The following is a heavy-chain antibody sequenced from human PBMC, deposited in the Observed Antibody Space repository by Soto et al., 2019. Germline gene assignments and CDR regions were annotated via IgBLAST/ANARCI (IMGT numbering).Heavy chain of an antibody. CDR1: GFTFSSYG. J-gene: IGHJ6*02. CDR2: TSYDGGNK. Sequence: QEQLVESGGGVVQPGRSLRLSCVASASGFTFSSYGMHWVRQAPGKGLEWVAVTSYDGGNKYYADSVKGRFTISTDNSNNALYLQMDTMRAEDTAVYFCVSGDYGYYFYYGLDVWGQGTTVTVSS. V-gene: IGHV3-30*03. D-gene: IGHD3-16*01. CDR3: VSGDYGYYFYYGLDV.